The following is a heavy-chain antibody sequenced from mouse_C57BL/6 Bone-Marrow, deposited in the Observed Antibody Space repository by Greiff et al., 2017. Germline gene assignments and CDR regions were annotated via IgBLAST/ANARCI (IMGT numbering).Heavy chain of an antibody. CDR3: ARPYFDY. V-gene: IGHV5-17*01. CDR2: ISSGSSTI. J-gene: IGHJ2*01. Sequence: EVKLEESGGGLVKPGGSLKLSCAASGFTFSDYGLHWVRQAPEKGLEWVAYISSGSSTIYYADTVKGRFTISRDNAKNTLFLQMTSLRSEDTAMYYCARPYFDYWGQGTTLTVSS. CDR1: GFTFSDYG.